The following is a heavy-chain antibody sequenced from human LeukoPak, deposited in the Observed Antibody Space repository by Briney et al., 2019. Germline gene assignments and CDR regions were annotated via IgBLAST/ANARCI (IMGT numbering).Heavy chain of an antibody. J-gene: IGHJ4*02. CDR3: ARAGPYSSSWELDY. V-gene: IGHV4-61*01. Sequence: SETLSLTCTVSGGSVSSGSYYWSWIRQPPGKGLEWIGYTYYSGSTNYNPSLKSRVTISVDTSKNQFSLKLSSVTAADTAVYYCARAGPYSSSWELDYWGQGTLVTVSS. CDR2: TYYSGST. D-gene: IGHD6-13*01. CDR1: GGSVSSGSYY.